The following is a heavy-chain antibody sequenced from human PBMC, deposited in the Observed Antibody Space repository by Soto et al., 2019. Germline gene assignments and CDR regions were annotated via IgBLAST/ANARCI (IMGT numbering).Heavy chain of an antibody. Sequence: QVQVQQWGAGLLKPSETLSLTCAVYGGSFSENHWSWIRQPPGKGLEWIGEIQNTGGTNYSPSIKSRVTISVDRSKNQLSLSLTSVSAADTAVYYCARSRTLDVWGQGTTVIVSS. V-gene: IGHV4-34*01. CDR1: GGSFSENH. J-gene: IGHJ6*02. D-gene: IGHD2-2*01. CDR3: ARSRTLDV. CDR2: IQNTGGT.